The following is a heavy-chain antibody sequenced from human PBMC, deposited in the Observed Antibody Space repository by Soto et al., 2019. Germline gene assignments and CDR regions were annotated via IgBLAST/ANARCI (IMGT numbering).Heavy chain of an antibody. V-gene: IGHV1-18*04. CDR3: ARGVKDYDCWSGYYTYIDY. CDR1: GYTFTSYG. J-gene: IGHJ4*02. Sequence: ASVKVSCKASGYTFTSYGISWVRQAPGQGLEWMGWISAYNGNTNYAQKLQGRVTMTTDTSTSTAYMELRSLRSDDTAVYYCARGVKDYDCWSGYYTYIDYWGQGTRVTVSS. CDR2: ISAYNGNT. D-gene: IGHD3-3*01.